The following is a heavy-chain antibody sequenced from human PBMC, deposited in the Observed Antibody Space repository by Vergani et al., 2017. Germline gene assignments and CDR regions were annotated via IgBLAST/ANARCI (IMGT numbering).Heavy chain of an antibody. D-gene: IGHD4/OR15-4a*01. CDR3: AKAPYADFGYFHY. V-gene: IGHV3-30*02. CDR2: IRNDEITR. CDR1: GFTFSGHG. Sequence: QVQLVESGGGVVQPGGSLRLSCAASGFTFSGHGMQWVRQAPGKGLEWVAFIRNDEITRKYADSGKGRFTISRDNSINTVYLQMQSLRAEDTAVYYCAKAPYADFGYFHYWGRGALVSVSS. J-gene: IGHJ4*02.